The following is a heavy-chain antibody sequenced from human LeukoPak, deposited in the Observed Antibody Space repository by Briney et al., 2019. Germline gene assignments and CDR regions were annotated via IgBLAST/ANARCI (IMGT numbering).Heavy chain of an antibody. J-gene: IGHJ4*02. CDR2: ISSSSSYI. CDR3: ARVWNYYDSSGYYYLLPDY. CDR1: GFTFSSYS. Sequence: GGSLRLSCAASGFTFSSYSMNWVRQAPGKGLEWVSSISSSSSYIYYADSVKGRFTISRDNAKNSLYLRMNSLRAEDTAVYYCARVWNYYDSSGYYYLLPDYWGQGTLVTVSS. V-gene: IGHV3-21*01. D-gene: IGHD3-22*01.